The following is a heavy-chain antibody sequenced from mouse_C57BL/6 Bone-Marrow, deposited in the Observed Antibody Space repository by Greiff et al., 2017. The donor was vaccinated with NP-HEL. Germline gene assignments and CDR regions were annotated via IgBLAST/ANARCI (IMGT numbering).Heavy chain of an antibody. J-gene: IGHJ2*01. CDR1: GFTFSDFY. D-gene: IGHD2-4*01. Sequence: EVKLMESGGGLVQSGRSLRLSCATSGFTFSDFYMEWVRQAPGKGLEWIAASRNKANDYTTEYSASVKGRFIVSRDTSQSILYLQMNALRAEDTAIYYCARDARDYAYFDYWGQGTTLTVSS. CDR3: ARDARDYAYFDY. CDR2: SRNKANDYTT. V-gene: IGHV7-1*01.